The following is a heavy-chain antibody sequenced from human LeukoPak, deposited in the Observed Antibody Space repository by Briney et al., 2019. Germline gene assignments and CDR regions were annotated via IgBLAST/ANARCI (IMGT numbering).Heavy chain of an antibody. V-gene: IGHV3-23*01. Sequence: PGGSLRLSCAASGFTFSSYGMHWVRQAPGKGLEWVSAISGSGGSTYYADSVKGRFTISRDNSKNTLYLQMNSLRAEDTAVYYCAKGRYYYDSSGYYGPYYFDYWGQGTLVTVSS. J-gene: IGHJ4*02. D-gene: IGHD3-22*01. CDR1: GFTFSSYG. CDR3: AKGRYYYDSSGYYGPYYFDY. CDR2: ISGSGGST.